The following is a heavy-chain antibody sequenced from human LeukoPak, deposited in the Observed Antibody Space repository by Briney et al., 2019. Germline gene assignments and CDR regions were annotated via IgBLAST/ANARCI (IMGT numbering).Heavy chain of an antibody. J-gene: IGHJ4*02. D-gene: IGHD6-19*01. Sequence: PGRSLRLSCAASGFAFSSFAMHWVRQAPGKGLEWVSLISYDGITEDYSDSVKGRFTISRDNFKNSLYLQMNSLRAEDTAVYYCARYATVAAHRDFDYWGQGTLVTVSS. V-gene: IGHV3-30*04. CDR2: ISYDGITE. CDR1: GFAFSSFA. CDR3: ARYATVAAHRDFDY.